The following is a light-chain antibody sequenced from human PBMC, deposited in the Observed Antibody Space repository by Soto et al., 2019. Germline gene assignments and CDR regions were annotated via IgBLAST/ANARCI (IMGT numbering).Light chain of an antibody. J-gene: IGKJ4*01. CDR3: QQRSNWLT. CDR1: QSVSSY. V-gene: IGKV3-11*01. Sequence: TQSPSTLSLSPGERATLSCRASQSVSSYLAWYQQKPGQAPRLLIYDASNRATGIPARFSGSASGTDSTLTISSLEPEDFAVYYCQQRSNWLTFGGGTKVDIK. CDR2: DAS.